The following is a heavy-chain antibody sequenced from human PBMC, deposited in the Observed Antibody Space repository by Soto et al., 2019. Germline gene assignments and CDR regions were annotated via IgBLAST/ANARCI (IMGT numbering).Heavy chain of an antibody. Sequence: GASVKVSCKASGYTFTGHYSHWVRQAPGQGLEWMGWINPNSGDTNYAQKFHGRVTMSRDTSISTAYLELSSLRSDDTAVYYCARLGTTRVTDYWGQGTLVTVSS. D-gene: IGHD1-7*01. J-gene: IGHJ4*02. V-gene: IGHV1-2*02. CDR1: GYTFTGHY. CDR3: ARLGTTRVTDY. CDR2: INPNSGDT.